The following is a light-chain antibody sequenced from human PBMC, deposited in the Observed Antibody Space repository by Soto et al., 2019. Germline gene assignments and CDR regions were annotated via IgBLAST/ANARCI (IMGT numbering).Light chain of an antibody. V-gene: IGKV3-20*01. CDR1: HSISSSY. Sequence: EIVLTQSPGTLSLSTGERATLSCRASHSISSSYLAWYQQKPGQAPRLLLYGTSNRVTGIPDRFSGSGSGTDFTLTIIRLEPEDFAVYYCQHYGSSPPYTFGQGTKLETK. CDR2: GTS. CDR3: QHYGSSPPYT. J-gene: IGKJ2*01.